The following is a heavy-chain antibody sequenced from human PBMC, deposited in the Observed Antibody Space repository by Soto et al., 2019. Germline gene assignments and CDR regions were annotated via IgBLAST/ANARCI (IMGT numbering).Heavy chain of an antibody. CDR1: GFTFSGSA. D-gene: IGHD2-8*02. CDR3: AKSGPSRLVSSAFDI. V-gene: IGHV3-23*01. J-gene: IGHJ3*02. Sequence: GGSLRLSCAASGFTFSGSAVHWVRQAPGKGLEWVSAISGSGGSTYYADSVKGRFTISRDNSKNTLYLQMNSLRAEDTAVYYCAKSGPSRLVSSAFDIWGQGTMVTVSS. CDR2: ISGSGGST.